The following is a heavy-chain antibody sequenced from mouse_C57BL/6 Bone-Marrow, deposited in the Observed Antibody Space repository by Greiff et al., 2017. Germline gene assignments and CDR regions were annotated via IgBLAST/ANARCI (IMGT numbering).Heavy chain of an antibody. J-gene: IGHJ2*01. CDR1: GFSLTSYA. CDR3: ARANWALFDY. V-gene: IGHV2-9-1*01. CDR2: IWPGGGK. Sequence: LQQSGPGLVAPSPCLSISCTVSGFSLTSYAISWVRQPPGKGLEWLGVIWPGGGKNYNSALNSRLSISKDNTKSQVFLKMNSLQTDDTARYYCARANWALFDYWGQGTTLTVSS. D-gene: IGHD4-1*01.